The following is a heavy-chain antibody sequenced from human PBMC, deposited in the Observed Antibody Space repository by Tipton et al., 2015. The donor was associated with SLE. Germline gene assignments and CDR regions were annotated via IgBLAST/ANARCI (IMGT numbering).Heavy chain of an antibody. Sequence: TLSLTCAVYGGSISDYSWSFLRQSPGKGLEWIGEINHSGGTYYSPSLKSRVTISVDTSKNQFSLKLSSVTTADTAVYYCARDLNGYNRGWYYYMDVWGKGTTVTVSS. CDR1: GGSISDYS. J-gene: IGHJ6*03. D-gene: IGHD5-24*01. CDR2: INHSGGT. CDR3: ARDLNGYNRGWYYYMDV. V-gene: IGHV4-34*01.